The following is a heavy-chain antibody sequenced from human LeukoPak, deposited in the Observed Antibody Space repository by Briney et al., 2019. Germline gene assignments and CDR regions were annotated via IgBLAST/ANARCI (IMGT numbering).Heavy chain of an antibody. CDR2: IRSKAYGGTT. J-gene: IGHJ6*02. Sequence: GGSLRLSCTASGFTFGDYAMSWVRQAPGKGLEWVGFIRSKAYGGTTEYAASVKGRFTISRDDSKSIAYLQMNSLKTEDTAVYYCTRVGPMVRGVYEYYYYGMDAWGQGTTVTVSS. D-gene: IGHD3-10*01. CDR1: GFTFGDYA. CDR3: TRVGPMVRGVYEYYYYGMDA. V-gene: IGHV3-49*04.